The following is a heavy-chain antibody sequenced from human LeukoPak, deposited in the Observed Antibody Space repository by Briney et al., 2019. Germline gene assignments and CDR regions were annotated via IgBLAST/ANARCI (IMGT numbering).Heavy chain of an antibody. CDR1: GFTFSSYG. D-gene: IGHD3-22*01. J-gene: IGHJ4*02. CDR3: ARGGRNSYYSDY. Sequence: GRSLRLSCAASGFTFSSYGMHWVRQAPGKGLEWVAVISYDGSNKYYADSVKGRFTISRDNSKNTLYLQMNSLRAEDTAVYYCARGGRNSYYSDYWGQGTLVTVSS. V-gene: IGHV3-30*03. CDR2: ISYDGSNK.